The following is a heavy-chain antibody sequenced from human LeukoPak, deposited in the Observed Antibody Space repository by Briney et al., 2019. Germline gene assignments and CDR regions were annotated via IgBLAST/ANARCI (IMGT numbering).Heavy chain of an antibody. CDR1: GFTFSLSG. CDR2: ISSSGSTI. J-gene: IGHJ6*04. V-gene: IGHV3-48*04. CDR3: AELGITMIGGV. D-gene: IGHD3-10*02. Sequence: GGSLRLSCAASGFTFSLSGMNWVRQAPGKGLEWVSYISSSGSTIYYADSVKGRFTISRDNAKNSLYLQMNSLRAEDTAVYYCAELGITMIGGVWGKGTTVTISS.